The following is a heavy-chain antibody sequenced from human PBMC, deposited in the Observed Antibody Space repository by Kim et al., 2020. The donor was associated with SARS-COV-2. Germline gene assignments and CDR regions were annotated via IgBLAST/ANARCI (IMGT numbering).Heavy chain of an antibody. CDR2: IKSKTDGGTT. Sequence: GGSLRLSCAASGFTFSNAWMSWVRQAPGKGLEWVGRIKSKTDGGTTDYAAPVKGRFTISRDDSKNTLYLQMNSLKTEDTAVYYCTTAPSRWDFWSGYYQWDYWGQGTLVTVSS. V-gene: IGHV3-15*01. D-gene: IGHD3-3*01. CDR3: TTAPSRWDFWSGYYQWDY. CDR1: GFTFSNAW. J-gene: IGHJ4*02.